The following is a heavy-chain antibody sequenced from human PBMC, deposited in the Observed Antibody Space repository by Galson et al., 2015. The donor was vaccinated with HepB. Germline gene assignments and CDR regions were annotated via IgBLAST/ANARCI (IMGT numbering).Heavy chain of an antibody. CDR1: GFTFSSYA. V-gene: IGHV3-23*01. CDR3: AKSITYYYDSSGYSRPYYRDY. D-gene: IGHD3-22*01. CDR2: ISGSGGST. Sequence: SLRLSCAASGFTFSSYAMSWVRQAPGKGLEWVSSISGSGGSTYYTDSVKGRFTISRDNSKNTLYLQMNSLRAEDTAVYYCAKSITYYYDSSGYSRPYYRDYWGQGPWSPCPQ. J-gene: IGHJ4*02.